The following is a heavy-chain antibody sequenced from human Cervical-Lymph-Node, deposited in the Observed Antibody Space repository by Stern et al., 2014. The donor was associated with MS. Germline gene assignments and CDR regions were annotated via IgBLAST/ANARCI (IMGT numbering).Heavy chain of an antibody. D-gene: IGHD3-10*01. J-gene: IGHJ5*02. Sequence: VQLVESGADVKKPGSSVRVSCKASGDISWLRQAPGEGLEWMEGMIRAVGTAHYTQRLQGRVTINEGKSTNTTYMELSILRTDDTAIYYCARGAGDNWLDPWGQGTLVSVSS. CDR3: ARGAGDNWLDP. CDR2: MIRAVGTA. CDR1: GD. V-gene: IGHV1-69*06.